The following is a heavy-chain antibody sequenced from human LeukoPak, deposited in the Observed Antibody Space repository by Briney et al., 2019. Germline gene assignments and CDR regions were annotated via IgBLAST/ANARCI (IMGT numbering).Heavy chain of an antibody. D-gene: IGHD4-23*01. CDR1: GGSISSYY. Sequence: PSETLSLTCTVSGGSISSYYWSWIRQPPGKGLEWIGYIYYSGSTNYNPSLKSRVTISVDTSKNQFSLKLSSVTAADTAVYYCASLGETTVVTGGDYWGQGTLVTVSS. CDR3: ASLGETTVVTGGDY. V-gene: IGHV4-59*12. CDR2: IYYSGST. J-gene: IGHJ4*02.